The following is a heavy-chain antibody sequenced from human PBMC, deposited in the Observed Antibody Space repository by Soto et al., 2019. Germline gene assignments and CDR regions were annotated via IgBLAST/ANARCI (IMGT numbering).Heavy chain of an antibody. D-gene: IGHD2-2*01. J-gene: IGHJ4*02. V-gene: IGHV4-31*03. Sequence: SETLSLTCTVSGGSVSSGGYYWSWIRQHPGKGLEWIGYIYYSGSTYYNPSLKSRVIISVDTSKNQFSLNLSSVTAADTAVYYCARAKFCSSIDCYYFDYWGQGTLVTVS. CDR1: GGSVSSGGYY. CDR2: IYYSGST. CDR3: ARAKFCSSIDCYYFDY.